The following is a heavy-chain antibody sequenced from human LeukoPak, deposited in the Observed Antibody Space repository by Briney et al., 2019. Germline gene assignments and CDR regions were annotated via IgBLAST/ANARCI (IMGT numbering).Heavy chain of an antibody. V-gene: IGHV3-66*04. J-gene: IGHJ3*01. CDR1: GLTVRNSY. Sequence: GGSLRLSCAASGLTVRNSYKSWVRQTPIKGLEWVSIMYSGGTTNYADSAKGRFTISRDNSANTLYLQMNSLRAEDTAMYFCARHNQNAFDLWGQGTMVTVSS. CDR3: ARHNQNAFDL. CDR2: MYSGGTT.